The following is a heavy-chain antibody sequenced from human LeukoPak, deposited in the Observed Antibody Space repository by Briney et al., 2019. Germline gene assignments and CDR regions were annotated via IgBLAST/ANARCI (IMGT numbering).Heavy chain of an antibody. V-gene: IGHV5-51*01. D-gene: IGHD2-2*01. Sequence: GESLKISCKGPGYSFTSYWIGWVRQMPGKGLEWMGIIYPGDSDARYSTPFRGQVTISADKSISTAYLQWSSLKASDTAMYYCARIRYPVVVPAAITGAFDIWGQGTMVTVSS. CDR3: ARIRYPVVVPAAITGAFDI. CDR1: GYSFTSYW. J-gene: IGHJ3*02. CDR2: IYPGDSDA.